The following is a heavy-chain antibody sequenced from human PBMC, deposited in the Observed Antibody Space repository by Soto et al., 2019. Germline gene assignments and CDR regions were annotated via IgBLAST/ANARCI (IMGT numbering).Heavy chain of an antibody. Sequence: GGSLRLSCAASGFNFSTFGMNWVRQAPGKGLEWVAIISNDGSDINYADSVRGRFTISRDTSRNTLHLQMNSLRAEDTAVYYCAKNRAPRPFYYHGLDLWGQGTTVTVS. CDR2: ISNDGSDI. CDR1: GFNFSTFG. V-gene: IGHV3-30*18. J-gene: IGHJ6*02. CDR3: AKNRAPRPFYYHGLDL.